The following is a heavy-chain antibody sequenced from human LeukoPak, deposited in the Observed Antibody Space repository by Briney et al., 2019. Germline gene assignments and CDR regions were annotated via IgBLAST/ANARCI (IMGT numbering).Heavy chain of an antibody. CDR1: GDSISSYY. D-gene: IGHD1-26*01. CDR3: ARGGNYWPQWWFDP. Sequence: PSETLSLTCTVSGDSISSYYWSWIRQPPGKGLEWIGYIYYTGSTSYNPSLKSRVTMSLDASKNQFSLELNSVTPADTAVYYCARGGNYWPQWWFDPWGRGTLVSVSS. CDR2: IYYTGST. J-gene: IGHJ5*02. V-gene: IGHV4-59*01.